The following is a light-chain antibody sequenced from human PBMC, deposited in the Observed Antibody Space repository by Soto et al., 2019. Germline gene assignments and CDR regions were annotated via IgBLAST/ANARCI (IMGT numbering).Light chain of an antibody. V-gene: IGKV2-30*02. CDR3: MQGKHWPYT. CDR1: QSLVHSDGNTH. J-gene: IGKJ2*01. Sequence: DVVMTQSPLSLPVTLGQPASISCRSTQSLVHSDGNTHLNWFQQRPGQSPRRLICKVSNRDSGVQDRFSGSASGTDFTLKISRVEAEDVGVYYCMQGKHWPYTFGQGTKLEI. CDR2: KVS.